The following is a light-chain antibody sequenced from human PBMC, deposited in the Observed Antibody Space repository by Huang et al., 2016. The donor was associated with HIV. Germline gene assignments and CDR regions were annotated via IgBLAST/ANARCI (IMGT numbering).Light chain of an antibody. Sequence: DIQMTQYPSAMSASIGDRVIIACRAGQDITNYVAWFQQKPGKVPKRLIYAASNLEGGVPSRFSGSGSGTEVTLTISSLQPEDSATYYCLQHNDFPLTFGGGTRVEI. V-gene: IGKV1-17*03. CDR3: LQHNDFPLT. CDR1: QDITNY. J-gene: IGKJ4*01. CDR2: AAS.